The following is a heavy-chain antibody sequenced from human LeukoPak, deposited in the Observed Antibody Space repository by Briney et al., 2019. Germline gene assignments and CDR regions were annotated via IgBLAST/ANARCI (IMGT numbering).Heavy chain of an antibody. Sequence: PGGSLRLSCAASGFSFSSHAMSWVRQAPGKGLEWVANIKQDGSEKYYVDSVKGRFTISRDKAKNSLYLQMNSLRAEDTAVYYCARGRGDSSSWYFDYWGQGTLVTVSS. J-gene: IGHJ4*02. CDR1: GFSFSSHA. CDR3: ARGRGDSSSWYFDY. CDR2: IKQDGSEK. V-gene: IGHV3-7*01. D-gene: IGHD6-13*01.